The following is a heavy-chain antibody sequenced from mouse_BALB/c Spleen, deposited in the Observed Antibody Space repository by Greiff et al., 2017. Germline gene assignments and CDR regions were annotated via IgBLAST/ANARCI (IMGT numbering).Heavy chain of an antibody. V-gene: IGHV1S56*01. J-gene: IGHJ3*01. CDR2: IYPGNVNT. CDR1: GYTFTSYD. Sequence: VQLQQSGPELVKPGASVRISCKASGYTFTSYDIHWVKQSPGQGLEWIGWIYPGNVNTKYTEKIKSKATLTADKTTSTVYMQLSSLTSEDSAVYFCGRRGNYWFDYWGQGTLVTVSA. CDR3: GRRGNYWFDY. D-gene: IGHD1-3*01.